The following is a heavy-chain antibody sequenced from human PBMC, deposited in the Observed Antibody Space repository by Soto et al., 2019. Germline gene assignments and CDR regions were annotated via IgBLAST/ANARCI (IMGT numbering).Heavy chain of an antibody. CDR3: AKYPRQLEYYFDY. Sequence: GGSLRLSCAASGFTFSSYGMHWVRQAPGKGLEWVAVISYDGSNKYYADSVKGRFTISRDNSKNTLYLQMNSLRAEDTAVYYCAKYPRQLEYYFDYWGQGTLVTVSS. J-gene: IGHJ4*02. CDR2: ISYDGSNK. CDR1: GFTFSSYG. D-gene: IGHD6-6*01. V-gene: IGHV3-30*18.